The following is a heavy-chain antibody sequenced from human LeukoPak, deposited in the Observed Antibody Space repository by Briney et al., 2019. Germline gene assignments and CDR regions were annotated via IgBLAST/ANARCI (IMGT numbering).Heavy chain of an antibody. CDR1: GFIVNTNY. D-gene: IGHD3-22*01. CDR2: IYADGNT. V-gene: IGHV3-53*01. CDR3: ARADSTDYYDSSGYSVVYYFDY. Sequence: GGSLRLSCAASGFIVNTNYMTWVRQAPGRGLEWVSLIYADGNTYYADSVKGRFTISRDNAKNSLYLQMNSLRAEDTAVYYCARADSTDYYDSSGYSVVYYFDYWGQGTLVTVSS. J-gene: IGHJ4*02.